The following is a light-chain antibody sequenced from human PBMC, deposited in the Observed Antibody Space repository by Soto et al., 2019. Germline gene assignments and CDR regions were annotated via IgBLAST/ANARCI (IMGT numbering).Light chain of an antibody. CDR2: DAS. CDR1: QSVSSY. V-gene: IGKV3-11*01. Sequence: EIVLTQSPATLSLSPGARATLSCRASQSVSSYLAWYQQKPGQAPRLLIYDASNRATGIQARFSGSGSGTDFTLTISSLEPEDFATYYCQQANSVPYTFGQGTKLDI. J-gene: IGKJ2*01. CDR3: QQANSVPYT.